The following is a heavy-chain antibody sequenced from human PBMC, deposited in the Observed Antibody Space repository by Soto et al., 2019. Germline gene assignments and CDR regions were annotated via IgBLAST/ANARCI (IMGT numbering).Heavy chain of an antibody. V-gene: IGHV4-30-4*01. Sequence: SETLSLTCTVSGGSISSGDYYWSWIRQPPGKGLEWIGYIYYSGSTYYNPSLKSRVTISVDTSKNQFSLKLSSVTAADTAVYYCARDRHDYGDYVGFDYWGQGTLVTVSS. CDR2: IYYSGST. CDR3: ARDRHDYGDYVGFDY. J-gene: IGHJ4*02. D-gene: IGHD4-17*01. CDR1: GGSISSGDYY.